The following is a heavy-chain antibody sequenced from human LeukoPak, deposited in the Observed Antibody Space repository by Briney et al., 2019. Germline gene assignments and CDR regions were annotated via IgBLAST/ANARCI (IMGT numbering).Heavy chain of an antibody. CDR3: AKGDWYYDFWSGSDYFVY. CDR1: GFTFDDYA. CDR2: ISWNSGSI. V-gene: IGHV3-9*01. D-gene: IGHD3-3*01. J-gene: IGHJ4*02. Sequence: PGRSLRLSCAASGFTFDDYAMHCVRQAPGKGLEWVSGISWNSGSIYYADSVKGRFTISRDNSKNTLYLQMNSLRAEDTAVYYCAKGDWYYDFWSGSDYFVYWGQGTLVTVSS.